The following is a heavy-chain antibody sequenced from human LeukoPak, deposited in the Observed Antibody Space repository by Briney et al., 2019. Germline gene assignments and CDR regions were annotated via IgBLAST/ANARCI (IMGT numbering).Heavy chain of an antibody. CDR3: ARISIVVVPAAILALDFDY. CDR1: GFTFSSYA. CDR2: IKQDGSEK. D-gene: IGHD2-2*02. Sequence: GGSLRLSCAASGFTFSSYAIYWVRQAPGKGLEWVANIKQDGSEKYYVDSVKGRFTISRDNAKNSLYLQMNSLRAEDTAVYYCARISIVVVPAAILALDFDYWGQGTLVTVSS. V-gene: IGHV3-7*01. J-gene: IGHJ4*02.